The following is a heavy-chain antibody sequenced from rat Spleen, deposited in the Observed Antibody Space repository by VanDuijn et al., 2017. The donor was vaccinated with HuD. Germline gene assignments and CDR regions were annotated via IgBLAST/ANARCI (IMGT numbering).Heavy chain of an antibody. J-gene: IGHJ2*01. Sequence: EVQLVESGGGLVQPGRSMKLSCAASGFTFSNYGLAWVRQAPKKGLEWVAYISYGDSSGHSSTYYRDSVKGRFTISRDNAQSTLSLQMDSLRSEDTATYYCARRHYGYTDYFDYWGQGVMVTVSS. D-gene: IGHD1-9*01. V-gene: IGHV5-25*01. CDR1: GFTFSNYG. CDR3: ARRHYGYTDYFDY. CDR2: ISYGDSSGHSST.